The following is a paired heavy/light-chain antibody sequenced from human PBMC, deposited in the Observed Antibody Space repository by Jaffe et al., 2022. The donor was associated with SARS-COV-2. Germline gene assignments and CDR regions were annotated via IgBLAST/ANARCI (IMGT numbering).Light chain of an antibody. J-gene: IGLJ2*01. CDR1: YLGEKY. Sequence: SYELTQPTSVSVSPGQTAIITCSGDYLGEKYVSWYQQKPGQSPVLVINQDTRRPSGIPERFSGSNSGNTATLTISGTQTMDEADYYCQAWHSWTAIFGGGTRLTVL. CDR2: QDT. V-gene: IGLV3-1*01. CDR3: QAWHSWTAI.
Heavy chain of an antibody. CDR3: ARHQKGERSQRVPAANDAFDI. D-gene: IGHD2-2*01. CDR1: SGSINSTSYF. Sequence: QLQLRESGPGLVKPSETLSLTCTVSSGSINSTSYFWGWIRQPPGKRLEWIGSIFYDGNTYYSPSLKSRVSISVDTSKNQFSLRLGSVTAADTAVYFCARHQKGERSQRVPAANDAFDIWGQGTVVYVSS. V-gene: IGHV4-39*01. CDR2: IFYDGNT. J-gene: IGHJ3*02.